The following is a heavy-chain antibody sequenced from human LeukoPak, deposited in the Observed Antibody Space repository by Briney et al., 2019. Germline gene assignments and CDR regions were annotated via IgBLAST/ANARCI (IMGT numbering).Heavy chain of an antibody. CDR2: VYSGGNT. J-gene: IGHJ4*02. Sequence: GGSLRLSCTASGFTVSSDYMSWVRQAPGKGLEWVSVVYSGGNTYYADSVKGRFTISRDNSKNTLYFQMNSLRAEDTAVYYCAREPPGGGFDYWGQGTLVTVSS. CDR1: GFTVSSDY. D-gene: IGHD3-16*01. V-gene: IGHV3-66*01. CDR3: AREPPGGGFDY.